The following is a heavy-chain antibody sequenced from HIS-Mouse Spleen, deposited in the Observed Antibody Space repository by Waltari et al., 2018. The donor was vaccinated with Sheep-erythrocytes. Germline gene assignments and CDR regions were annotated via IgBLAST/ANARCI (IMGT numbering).Heavy chain of an antibody. J-gene: IGHJ4*02. Sequence: EVQLVESGGGLVKPGGSLRLSCAASGFTFSSYRINWCRQAPGKGLEWVSSISSSSSYIYYADSVKGRFTISRDNAKNSLYLQMNSLRAEDTAVYYCARVASGATFDYWGQGTLVTVSS. CDR2: ISSSSSYI. CDR3: ARVASGATFDY. D-gene: IGHD1-26*01. V-gene: IGHV3-21*01. CDR1: GFTFSSYR.